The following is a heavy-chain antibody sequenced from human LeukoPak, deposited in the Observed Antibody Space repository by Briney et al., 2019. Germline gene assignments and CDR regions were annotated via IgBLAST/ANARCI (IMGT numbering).Heavy chain of an antibody. CDR2: IKSDGSRT. CDR1: GFTFSNYW. J-gene: IGHJ4*02. Sequence: GGSLRLSCAASGFTFSNYWMHWVRQAPGKGLVWVSRIKSDGSRTDYAGSVKGRFTISRDNAKNTLYLQMNSLRAEDTAVYYCARELPFDYWGQGTLVTVSS. CDR3: ARELPFDY. V-gene: IGHV3-74*01.